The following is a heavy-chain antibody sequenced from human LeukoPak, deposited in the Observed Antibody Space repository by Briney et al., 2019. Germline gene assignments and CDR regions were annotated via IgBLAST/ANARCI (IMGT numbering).Heavy chain of an antibody. V-gene: IGHV4-39*01. Sequence: LETLSLTCSVSGGSISSSGYYWNWIRQPPGKGLEWVGSIYYSGTTYYNSSLKSRVTISEDTSKNRFSLMLTSVTAADTAVYYYYYIDVWGEGTTVIVSS. CDR2: IYYSGTT. CDR1: GGSISSSGYY. CDR3: YYIDV. J-gene: IGHJ6*03.